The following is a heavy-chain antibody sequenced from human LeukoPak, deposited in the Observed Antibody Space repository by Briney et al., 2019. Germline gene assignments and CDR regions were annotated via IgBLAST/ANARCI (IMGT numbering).Heavy chain of an antibody. V-gene: IGHV3-48*03. CDR3: AKDQEKQQVWYGMDV. Sequence: GGSLRLSCAASGFTFSSYEMNWVRQAPGKGLEWVSYISSSGSTIYYADSVKGRFTISRDNAKNSLYLQMNSLRAEDTSVYYCAKDQEKQQVWYGMDVWGQGTTVTVSS. CDR2: ISSSGSTI. CDR1: GFTFSSYE. D-gene: IGHD6-13*01. J-gene: IGHJ6*02.